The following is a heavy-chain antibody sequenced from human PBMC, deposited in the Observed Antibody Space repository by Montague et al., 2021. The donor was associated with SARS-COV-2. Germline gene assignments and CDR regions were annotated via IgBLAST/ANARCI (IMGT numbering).Heavy chain of an antibody. V-gene: IGHV4-59*01. D-gene: IGHD3-16*01. J-gene: IGHJ4*02. CDR2: VHDIESS. Sequence: ETLSLTCTVSGGSISRYFWNWIRQAPGKGLEWMGYVHDIESSIYNPSPQSRITILLDTPKNQFSLRLNAVTAADTAVYYCARVTLGGRDGRTRQYDGLDSWGQGILVTVSS. CDR1: GGSISRYF. CDR3: ARVTLGGRDGRTRQYDGLDS.